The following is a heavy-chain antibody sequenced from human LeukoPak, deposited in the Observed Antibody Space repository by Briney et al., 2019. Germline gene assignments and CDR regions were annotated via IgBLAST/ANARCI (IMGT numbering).Heavy chain of an antibody. Sequence: PSETLSLTCAVYGGSFSGYYWSWIRQPPGKGLEWIGEINHSGSTNYNPSLKSRVTISVDTSKNQFSLKLSSVTAADTAVYYCARKLDTAMATDYYYYGMDVWGQGTTVTVSS. CDR1: GGSFSGYY. D-gene: IGHD5-18*01. V-gene: IGHV4-34*01. J-gene: IGHJ6*02. CDR2: INHSGST. CDR3: ARKLDTAMATDYYYYGMDV.